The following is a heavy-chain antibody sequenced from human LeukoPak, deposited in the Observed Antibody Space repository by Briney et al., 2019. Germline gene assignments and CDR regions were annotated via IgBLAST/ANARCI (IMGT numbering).Heavy chain of an antibody. J-gene: IGHJ4*02. CDR3: ARRPYSSSWPFNY. D-gene: IGHD6-13*01. Sequence: SETLSLTCTVSGYSISSGYYWGWIRQPPGKGLEWIGSIYHSGSTYYNPSLKSRVTISVDTSKNQFSLKLSSVTAADTAVYYCARRPYSSSWPFNYWGQGTVVTVSS. CDR2: IYHSGST. V-gene: IGHV4-38-2*02. CDR1: GYSISSGYY.